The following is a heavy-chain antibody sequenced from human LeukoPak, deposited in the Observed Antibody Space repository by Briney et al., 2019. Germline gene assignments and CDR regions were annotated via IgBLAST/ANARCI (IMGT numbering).Heavy chain of an antibody. V-gene: IGHV3-73*01. CDR1: GFTFSGSA. CDR2: IRSKANSYAT. Sequence: GGSLRLSCAASGFTFSGSAMHWVRQASGKGLEWVGRIRSKANSYATAYAASVKGRFTISRDDSKNTAYLQMNSLKTEDTAVYYCTRLFYGSGRHYYYGMDVWGQGTTVTVSS. J-gene: IGHJ6*02. D-gene: IGHD3-10*01. CDR3: TRLFYGSGRHYYYGMDV.